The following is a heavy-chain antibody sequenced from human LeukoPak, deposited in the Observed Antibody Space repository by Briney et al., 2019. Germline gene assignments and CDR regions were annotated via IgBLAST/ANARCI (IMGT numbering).Heavy chain of an antibody. CDR2: ISAYKGNT. V-gene: IGHV1-18*01. J-gene: IGHJ4*02. Sequence: GASVKVSCKASGYTFTSYGISWVRQAPGQGLEWMGLISAYKGNTNYAQKLQGRVTMTTDKSTSTAYMERRSLRADDTAVYYCARIGGRGDIVVVPAANVWGQGTLVTVSS. CDR1: GYTFTSYG. D-gene: IGHD2-2*01. CDR3: ARIGGRGDIVVVPAANV.